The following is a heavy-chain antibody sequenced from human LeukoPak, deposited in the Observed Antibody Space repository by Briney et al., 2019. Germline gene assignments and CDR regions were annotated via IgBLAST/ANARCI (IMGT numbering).Heavy chain of an antibody. J-gene: IGHJ4*02. Sequence: SVKFSCKASEGTFSSYAISWVRQAPGQGLEWMGGIIPIFGTANYAQKFQGRVTITADESTSTAYMELSSLRSEDTAVYYCARAYGWRRDYFDYWGQGTLVTVSS. CDR3: ARAYGWRRDYFDY. V-gene: IGHV1-69*13. CDR2: IIPIFGTA. D-gene: IGHD3-10*01. CDR1: EGTFSSYA.